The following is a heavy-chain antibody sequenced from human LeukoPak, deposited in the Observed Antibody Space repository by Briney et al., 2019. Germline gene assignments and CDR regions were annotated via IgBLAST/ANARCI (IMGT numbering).Heavy chain of an antibody. J-gene: IGHJ4*02. CDR2: INPNSGDT. D-gene: IGHD2-15*01. CDR3: AREYSSGGICYAYFDS. Sequence: ASVKVSCKASGYTFTGYYMHWVRQAPGQGLEWMGRINPNSGDTSYAQKFQGRVTMTRDTSISTAYMELSRLRSDDTAVYYCAREYSSGGICYAYFDSWGQSTLVTVSS. CDR1: GYTFTGYY. V-gene: IGHV1-2*06.